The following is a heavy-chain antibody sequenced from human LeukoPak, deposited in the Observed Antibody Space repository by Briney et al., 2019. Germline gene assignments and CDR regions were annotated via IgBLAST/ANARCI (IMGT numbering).Heavy chain of an antibody. V-gene: IGHV4-4*07. CDR1: GGSISSYY. J-gene: IGHJ4*02. Sequence: SETLSLTCTVSGGSISSYYWSWIRQPAAKGLEWIGRIYTSGSTNYNPSLKSRVTMSVDTSKNQFSLKLTSVTAADTAVYHCAREGAEVRGVLVKYYFDYWGQGALVTVSS. D-gene: IGHD3-10*01. CDR2: IYTSGST. CDR3: AREGAEVRGVLVKYYFDY.